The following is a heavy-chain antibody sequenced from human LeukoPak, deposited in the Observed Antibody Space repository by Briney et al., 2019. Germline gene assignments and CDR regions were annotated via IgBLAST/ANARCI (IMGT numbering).Heavy chain of an antibody. CDR3: ARLREIPVFGVVTKSTSYFDY. V-gene: IGHV3-7*01. CDR1: GFTFTDYW. Sequence: GGSLRLSCEVSGFTFTDYWMTWVRQAPGKGLELVANIKQDRSEKYYVDSVKGRFTISRDNAKNSLYLQMNSLRAEDTAVYYCARLREIPVFGVVTKSTSYFDYWGQGTLVTVSS. J-gene: IGHJ4*02. D-gene: IGHD3-3*01. CDR2: IKQDRSEK.